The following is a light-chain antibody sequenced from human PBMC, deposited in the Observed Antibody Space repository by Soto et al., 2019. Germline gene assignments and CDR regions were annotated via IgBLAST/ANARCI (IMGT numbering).Light chain of an antibody. CDR2: GAS. CDR1: QSVGSN. J-gene: IGKJ1*01. CDR3: QQYNNWLRT. V-gene: IGKV3-15*01. Sequence: EIVMTQSPATLSVSPGERATLSCRASQSVGSNLAWYQQKPGQAPRLLIYGASTRATGVSARFSGSGSGTEFTLTISSLQSEDFAVYYCQQYNNWLRTFGQGTKVEIK.